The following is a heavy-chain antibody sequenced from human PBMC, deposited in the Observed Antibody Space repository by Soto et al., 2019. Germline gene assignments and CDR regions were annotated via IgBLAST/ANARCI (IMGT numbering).Heavy chain of an antibody. CDR2: IYYSGST. D-gene: IGHD6-19*01. CDR3: ARATIKKEGIAVAGIPDY. V-gene: IGHV4-31*03. J-gene: IGHJ4*02. CDR1: GGSISSGGYY. Sequence: SETLSLTCTVSGGSISSGGYYWSWIRQHPGKGLEWIGYIYYSGSTYYNPSLKSRVTISVDTSKNQFSLKLSSVTAADTAVYYCARATIKKEGIAVAGIPDYWGQGTLVTVSS.